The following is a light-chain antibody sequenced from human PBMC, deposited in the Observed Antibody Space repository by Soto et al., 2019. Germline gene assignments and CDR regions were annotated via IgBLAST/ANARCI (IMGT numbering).Light chain of an antibody. CDR1: SSXXGAGYD. Sequence: QSVLTQPPSVSGAPGQRVTISCTGSSSXXGAGYDVHWYQQLPGTAPKLLIYGNSNRPSGVPDRFSDSKSGTSASLAITGXXXXXXAXXXXQSYDSSLSGQVFGGGTKVTVL. CDR3: QSYDSSLSGQV. V-gene: IGLV1-40*01. J-gene: IGLJ2*01. CDR2: GNS.